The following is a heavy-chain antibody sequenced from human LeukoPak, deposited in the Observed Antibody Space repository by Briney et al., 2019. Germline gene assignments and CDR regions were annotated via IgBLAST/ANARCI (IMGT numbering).Heavy chain of an antibody. CDR1: GFTFSSYG. CDR3: VFEGRADSFDI. CDR2: ISYDGSNK. V-gene: IGHV3-30*03. J-gene: IGHJ3*02. D-gene: IGHD3-10*01. Sequence: QPGGSLRLSCAASGFTFSSYGMHWVRQAPGKGLEWVAVISYDGSNKYYADSVKGRFTISRDNSKNTLYLQMNSLRAEDTAVYYCVFEGRADSFDIWGQGTMVTV.